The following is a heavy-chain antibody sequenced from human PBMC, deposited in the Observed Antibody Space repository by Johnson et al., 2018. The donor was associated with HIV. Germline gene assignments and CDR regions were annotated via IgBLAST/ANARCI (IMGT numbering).Heavy chain of an antibody. V-gene: IGHV3-9*01. CDR1: GFTFDDYA. Sequence: QLVESGGNLVQPGRSLRLSCAASGFTFDDYAMHWVRQAPGKGPEWVSGINWTSGSRGYADSVKGRFTISRDNAKNSLYLQMNSLRAEDTALYYCARDRQAVRGTFDIWGQGTMVTVSS. CDR3: ARDRQAVRGTFDI. D-gene: IGHD6-19*01. CDR2: INWTSGSR. J-gene: IGHJ3*02.